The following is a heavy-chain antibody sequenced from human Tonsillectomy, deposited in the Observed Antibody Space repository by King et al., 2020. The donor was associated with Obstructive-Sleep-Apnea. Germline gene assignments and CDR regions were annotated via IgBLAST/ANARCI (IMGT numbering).Heavy chain of an antibody. J-gene: IGHJ4*02. CDR3: ARDGQVVAADFDN. V-gene: IGHV1-18*01. D-gene: IGHD2-15*01. Sequence: VQLVQSGVEVKKPGASVKVSCKASGYTFINYGISWVRQAPGQGLEWMGWISAYNGDTNYAQKFQGRVTMTTDTSTSTGYMELRGLRSDDTAVYFCARDGQVVAADFDNWGQGTLVTVSS. CDR1: GYTFINYG. CDR2: ISAYNGDT.